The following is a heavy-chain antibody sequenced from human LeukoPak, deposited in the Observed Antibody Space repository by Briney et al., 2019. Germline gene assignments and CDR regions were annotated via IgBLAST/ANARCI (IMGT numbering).Heavy chain of an antibody. CDR3: AKDGGVRFLEWLEYFQH. D-gene: IGHD3-3*01. J-gene: IGHJ1*01. CDR2: ISFDGSQK. CDR1: GFTFSNYG. V-gene: IGHV3-30*02. Sequence: GGSLRLSCAASGFTFSNYGMHWVRQAPGKGLEWVALISFDGSQKYYADSVKGRFTISRDNSKSTVYLQMNSLRVEDTAVYYCAKDGGVRFLEWLEYFQHWGQGTLVTVSS.